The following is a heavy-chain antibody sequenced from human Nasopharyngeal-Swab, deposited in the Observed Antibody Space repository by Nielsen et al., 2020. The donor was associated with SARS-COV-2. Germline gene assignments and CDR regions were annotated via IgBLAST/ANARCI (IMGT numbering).Heavy chain of an antibody. CDR3: ARGEIRYFYYYYGMDV. D-gene: IGHD3-3*01. V-gene: IGHV4-39*01. Sequence: SETLSLTCTVSGGSISSSSYYWGWIRQPPGKGLEWIGSIYYSGSTYYNPSLKSRVTISVDTSKDQFSLKLSSVTAADTAVYYCARGEIRYFYYYYGMDVWGQGTTATVSS. CDR1: GGSISSSSYY. J-gene: IGHJ6*02. CDR2: IYYSGST.